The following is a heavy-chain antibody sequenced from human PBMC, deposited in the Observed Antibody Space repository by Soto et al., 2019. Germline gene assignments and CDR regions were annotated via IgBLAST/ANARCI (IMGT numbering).Heavy chain of an antibody. CDR2: INHSGST. Sequence: SETLSLTCTVSGGSISSGGYYWSWIRQHPGKGLEWIGEINHSGSTNYNPSLKSRVTISVDTSKNQFSLKLSSVTAADTAVYYCARVTFWSGSNWFDPWGQGTLVTVSS. J-gene: IGHJ5*02. CDR1: GGSISSGGYY. CDR3: ARVTFWSGSNWFDP. D-gene: IGHD3-3*01. V-gene: IGHV4-31*03.